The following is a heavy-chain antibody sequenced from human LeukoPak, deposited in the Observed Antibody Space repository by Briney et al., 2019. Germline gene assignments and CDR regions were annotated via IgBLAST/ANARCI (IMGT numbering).Heavy chain of an antibody. CDR2: IYYSGST. CDR3: ARHRGYSGYDIDY. CDR1: GGSISSYY. Sequence: SETLSLTCTVSGGSISSYYWGWIRQPPGKGLEWIGYIYYSGSTNYNPSLKSRVTISVDTSKNQFSLKLSSVTAADTAVYYCARHRGYSGYDIDYWGQGTLVTVSS. V-gene: IGHV4-59*08. J-gene: IGHJ4*02. D-gene: IGHD5-12*01.